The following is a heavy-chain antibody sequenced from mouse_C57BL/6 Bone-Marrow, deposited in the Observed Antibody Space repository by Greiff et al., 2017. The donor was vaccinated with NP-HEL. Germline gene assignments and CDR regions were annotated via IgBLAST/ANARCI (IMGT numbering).Heavy chain of an antibody. Sequence: VQLKQSGPVLVKPGASVKMSCKASGYTFTDYYMNWVKQSHGKSLEWIGVLNPYNGGTSYNQKFKGKATLTVDKSSSTAYMELNSLTSEDSAVYYCARWGNYLFDYWGQGTTLTVSS. V-gene: IGHV1-19*01. CDR2: LNPYNGGT. CDR1: GYTFTDYY. CDR3: ARWGNYLFDY. D-gene: IGHD2-1*01. J-gene: IGHJ2*01.